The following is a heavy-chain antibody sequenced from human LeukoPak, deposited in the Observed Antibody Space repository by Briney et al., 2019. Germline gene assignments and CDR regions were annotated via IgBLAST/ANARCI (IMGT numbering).Heavy chain of an antibody. Sequence: SETLSLTCTVSGGSISSSSYYWGWIRQPPGKGLEWIGSIYYSGSTYYNPSLKSRVTISVDASKNQFSLKLSSVTAADTAVYYCASYSSSWPSYWGQGTLVTVSS. CDR1: GGSISSSSYY. CDR2: IYYSGST. D-gene: IGHD6-13*01. CDR3: ASYSSSWPSY. V-gene: IGHV4-39*01. J-gene: IGHJ4*02.